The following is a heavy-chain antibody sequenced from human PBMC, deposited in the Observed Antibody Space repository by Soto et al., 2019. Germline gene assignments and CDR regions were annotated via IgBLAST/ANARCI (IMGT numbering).Heavy chain of an antibody. CDR3: AKDLLREIDQALQTNYYYGMDV. V-gene: IGHV3-23*01. J-gene: IGHJ6*02. D-gene: IGHD2-15*01. Sequence: GGSLRLSCAASGFTFSSYAMSWVRQAPGKGLEWVSAISGSGGSTYYADSVKGRFTISRDNSKNTLYLQMNSLRAEDTAVYYCAKDLLREIDQALQTNYYYGMDVWGQGTTVTVSS. CDR2: ISGSGGST. CDR1: GFTFSSYA.